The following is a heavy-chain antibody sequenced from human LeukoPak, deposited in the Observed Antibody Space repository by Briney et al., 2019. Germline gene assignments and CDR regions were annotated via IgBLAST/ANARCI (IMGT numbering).Heavy chain of an antibody. CDR2: IWYDGSNK. CDR3: ARGDYYYDSSGYYCFDY. J-gene: IGHJ4*02. Sequence: GGSLRLSCAASGFTFSDYYMSWIRQAPGKGLEWVAVIWYDGSNKYYADSVKGRFTISRDNSKNTLYLQMNSLRAEDTAVYYCARGDYYYDSSGYYCFDYWGQGTLVTVSS. D-gene: IGHD3-22*01. CDR1: GFTFSDYY. V-gene: IGHV3-33*08.